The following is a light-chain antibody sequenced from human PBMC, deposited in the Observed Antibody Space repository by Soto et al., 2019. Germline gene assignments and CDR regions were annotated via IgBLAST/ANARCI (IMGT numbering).Light chain of an antibody. V-gene: IGLV2-14*03. CDR3: ASKTTSSTLL. CDR1: SSDIGGYEH. CDR2: DVK. J-gene: IGLJ3*02. Sequence: QSALTQPSSMSGSPGQSITISCTGTSSDIGGYEHVSWYQQRPGRAPKVLIYDVKIRPSEVSNRFSGSKSGDTASLTISGLQAEDEADYYCASKTTSSTLLFGGGTKLT.